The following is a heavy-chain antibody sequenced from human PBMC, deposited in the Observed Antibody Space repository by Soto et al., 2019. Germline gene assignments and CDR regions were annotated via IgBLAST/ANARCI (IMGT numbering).Heavy chain of an antibody. V-gene: IGHV4-59*01. D-gene: IGHD3-16*01. J-gene: IGHJ2*01. CDR2: GYHSVSI. Sequence: SETLSLTCTVSGGSITDYYWSWIQQPPGKALEWIGYGYHSVSIHYNPSLKTRVTISVDTSENQFSLRLSSVTAADTAVYYCARAFAGFGAYWYFDLWGRGTLVTVSS. CDR3: ARAFAGFGAYWYFDL. CDR1: GGSITDYY.